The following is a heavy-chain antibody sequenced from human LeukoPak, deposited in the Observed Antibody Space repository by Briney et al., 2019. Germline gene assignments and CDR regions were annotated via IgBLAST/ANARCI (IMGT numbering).Heavy chain of an antibody. D-gene: IGHD3-10*01. J-gene: IGHJ5*02. CDR3: ARDGGSGSYIDL. V-gene: IGHV4-30-2*01. Sequence: SETLSLTCTVSGGSTSSGAYYWNWIRQPPGEGLEWIGYIYHSGSTYYNPSLKSRVTISVDGSKNHFSLKLSSVTAADTAVYYCARDGGSGSYIDLWGQGTLVTVSS. CDR1: GGSTSSGAYY. CDR2: IYHSGST.